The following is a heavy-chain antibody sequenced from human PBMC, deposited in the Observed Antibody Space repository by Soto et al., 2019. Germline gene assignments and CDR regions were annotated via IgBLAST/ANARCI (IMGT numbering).Heavy chain of an antibody. D-gene: IGHD4-4*01. J-gene: IGHJ6*02. CDR3: ARGRSSNKLYYYYGMDV. CDR1: GYTFTSYY. CDR2: INPSGGST. Sequence: SVKVSSTASGYTFTSYYRHWVRQAPGQGLEWMGIINPSGGSTSYAQKFQGRVTMTRDTSTSTVYMELSSLRSEDTAVYYCARGRSSNKLYYYYGMDVWGQPTTVTVSS. V-gene: IGHV1-46*01.